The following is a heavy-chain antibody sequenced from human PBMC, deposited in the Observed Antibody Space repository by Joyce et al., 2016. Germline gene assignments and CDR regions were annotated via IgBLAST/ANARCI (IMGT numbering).Heavy chain of an antibody. J-gene: IGHJ4*02. CDR1: GYSFTGSY. D-gene: IGHD4-11*01. CDR3: ARGAYSDYPYCDF. V-gene: IGHV1-2*06. CDR2: INPNSGLT. Sequence: QVQLVQSGAEMKKPGASVRVSCKACGYSFTGSYILWVRWAPGQGPEWMGRINPNSGLTKYAPKFQDRVTMTTDTSITTACMDLTRLSSDDTAVYYCARGAYSDYPYCDFWGQGTLVTVSS.